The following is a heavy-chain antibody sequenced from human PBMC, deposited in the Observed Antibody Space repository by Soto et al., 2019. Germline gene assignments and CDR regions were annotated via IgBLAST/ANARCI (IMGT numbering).Heavy chain of an antibody. CDR2: ISSSTSYV. Sequence: EVQLVESGGGLVKPGGSLRLSCAASGFTFSRYGMNWLRQAPGKGLEWVASISSSTSYVYYADSVKGRFSTSRDNAKTILYVEMYARRTEDTVVYYCARVPSGGRVGNWFESWGRGTLVTVSS. CDR3: ARVPSGGRVGNWFES. V-gene: IGHV3-21*01. J-gene: IGHJ5*01. D-gene: IGHD2-2*01. CDR1: GFTFSRYG.